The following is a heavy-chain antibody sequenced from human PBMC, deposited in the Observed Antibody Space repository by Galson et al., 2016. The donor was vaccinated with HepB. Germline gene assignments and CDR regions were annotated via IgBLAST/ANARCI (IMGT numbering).Heavy chain of an antibody. Sequence: TFSRHWMYWVRQAPGKGLVWVSQINSDGSNINYADSVKGRFTISRDNADNTLYLQMNSLRGDDTAVYYCSTLRDFWSGWGQGTLVTVSS. D-gene: IGHD3-3*01. J-gene: IGHJ4*02. CDR3: STLRDFWSG. V-gene: IGHV3-74*01. CDR1: TFSRHW. CDR2: INSDGSNI.